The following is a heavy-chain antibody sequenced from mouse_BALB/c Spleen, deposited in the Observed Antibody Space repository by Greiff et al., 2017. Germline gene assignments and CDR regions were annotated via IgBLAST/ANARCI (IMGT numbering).Heavy chain of an antibody. D-gene: IGHD2-3*01. CDR3: ARAPYDGYFSWFAY. Sequence: EVQLVESGGGLVQPGGSLKLSCAASGFTFSSYGMSWVRQTPDKRLELVATINSNGGSTYYPDSVKGRFTISRDNAKNTLYLQMSSLKSEDTAMYYCARAPYDGYFSWFAYWGQGTLVTVSA. CDR1: GFTFSSYG. J-gene: IGHJ3*01. V-gene: IGHV5-6-3*01. CDR2: INSNGGST.